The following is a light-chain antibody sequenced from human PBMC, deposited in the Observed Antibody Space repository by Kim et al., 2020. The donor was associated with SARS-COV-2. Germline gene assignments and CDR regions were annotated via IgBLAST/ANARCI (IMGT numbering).Light chain of an antibody. J-gene: IGKJ1*01. CDR3: QKYSSAPST. CDR1: PGTSTY. Sequence: PITRRTQPGTSTYLAWYQQKPGKVPKLLIYGASARHSGIPYRFSGSGSGTDFTLTISSLEPEDVAAYYCQKYSSAPSTFGQGTKVDIK. V-gene: IGKV1-27*01. CDR2: GAS.